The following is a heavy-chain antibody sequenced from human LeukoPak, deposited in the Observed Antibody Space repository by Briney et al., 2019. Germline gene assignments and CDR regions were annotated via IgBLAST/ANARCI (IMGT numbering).Heavy chain of an antibody. D-gene: IGHD6-13*01. J-gene: IGHJ5*02. CDR1: GDSVSSNSAA. Sequence: PSQTLSLTCAISGDSVSSNSAAWNWIRQSPSIGLEWLGRTYYRSKSYNDYAVSVKIRITINPDTSKNQFSLQLNSVTPEDTAVYYCARTIAAAAGFDPWGQGTLVTVSS. V-gene: IGHV6-1*01. CDR2: TYYRSKSYN. CDR3: ARTIAAAAGFDP.